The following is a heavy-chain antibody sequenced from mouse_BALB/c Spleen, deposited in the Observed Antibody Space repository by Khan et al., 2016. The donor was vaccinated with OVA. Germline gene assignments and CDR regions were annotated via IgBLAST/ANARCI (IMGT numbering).Heavy chain of an antibody. CDR3: ARGGGRGFAY. Sequence: EVQLQESGPGLVKPSQSLSLTCSVTGYSITSGYYWNCIRQLPGNKLEWMGNISYDGSNNYNPSLKNRISITRDTSNNQFFLKLNSVTTEDAATYYCARGGGRGFAYWGQGPLVTVSA. CDR1: GYSITSGYY. CDR2: ISYDGSN. V-gene: IGHV3-6*02. J-gene: IGHJ3*01. D-gene: IGHD3-3*01.